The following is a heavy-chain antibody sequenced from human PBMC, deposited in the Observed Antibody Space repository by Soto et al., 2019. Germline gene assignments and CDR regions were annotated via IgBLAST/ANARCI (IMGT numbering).Heavy chain of an antibody. J-gene: IGHJ5*02. CDR2: IYHSGST. CDR3: ARVPTP. Sequence: PSGSLSLTCAVSGASISSVGYSWSWIRQPPGKGLEWIGYIYHSGSTYYNPSLKSRVTISVDRSKNQFSLKLSSVTAADTAVYYCARVPTPWGQGTLVTVS. CDR1: GASISSVGYS. V-gene: IGHV4-30-2*01.